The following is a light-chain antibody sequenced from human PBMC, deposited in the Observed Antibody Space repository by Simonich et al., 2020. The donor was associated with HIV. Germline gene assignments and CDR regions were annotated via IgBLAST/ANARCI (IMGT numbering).Light chain of an antibody. J-gene: IGLJ3*02. CDR2: DVS. Sequence: QSALTQPRSVSGSPGQSVTISCTGTSSDVGGYNFVSWYQQHPGKAPKLMIYDVSNRPSGVSNLFSGSKSGNTASLTISGLLAEDEADYYCSSYTSSSTLVFGGGTKLTVL. CDR1: SSDVGGYNF. V-gene: IGLV2-14*03. CDR3: SSYTSSSTLV.